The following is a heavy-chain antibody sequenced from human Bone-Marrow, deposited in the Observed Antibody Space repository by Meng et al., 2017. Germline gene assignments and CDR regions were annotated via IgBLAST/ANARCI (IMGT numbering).Heavy chain of an antibody. D-gene: IGHD3-22*01. V-gene: IGHV3-13*01. J-gene: IGHJ3*02. CDR1: GFTFSSYG. Sequence: GESLKISCAASGFTFSSYGMHWVRQATGKGLEWVSAIGTAGDTYYPGSVKGRFTISRENAKNSLYLQMNSLRAGDTAVYYCAREHSSGYYDAFDIWGQGTMVTVSS. CDR3: AREHSSGYYDAFDI. CDR2: IGTAGDT.